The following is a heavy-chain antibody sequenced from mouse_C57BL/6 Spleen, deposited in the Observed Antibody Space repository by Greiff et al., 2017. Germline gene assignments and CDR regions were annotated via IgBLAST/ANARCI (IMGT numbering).Heavy chain of an antibody. V-gene: IGHV10-1*01. D-gene: IGHD2-3*01. CDR3: VRGYDGYYWYFDV. CDR1: GFSFNTYA. Sequence: EVQLQESGGGLVQPKGSLKLSCAASGFSFNTYAMNWVRQAPGKGLEWVARIRSKSNNYATYYADSVKDRFTISRDDSESMLYLQMNNLKTEDTAMYYCVRGYDGYYWYFDVWGTGTTVTVSS. CDR2: IRSKSNNYAT. J-gene: IGHJ1*03.